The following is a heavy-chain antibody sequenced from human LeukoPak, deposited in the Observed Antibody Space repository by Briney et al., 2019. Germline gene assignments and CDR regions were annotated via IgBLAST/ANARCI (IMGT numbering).Heavy chain of an antibody. J-gene: IGHJ4*02. D-gene: IGHD6-13*01. CDR2: IYHGGST. CDR1: GYSISSGYY. Sequence: PSETLSLTCTVSGYSISSGYYWGWIRQPPGKGLEWIGSIYHGGSTYYNPSLKSRVTISVDTSKNQFSLKLSSVTAADTAVYYCARGIAAAFDYWGQGTLVTVSS. V-gene: IGHV4-38-2*02. CDR3: ARGIAAAFDY.